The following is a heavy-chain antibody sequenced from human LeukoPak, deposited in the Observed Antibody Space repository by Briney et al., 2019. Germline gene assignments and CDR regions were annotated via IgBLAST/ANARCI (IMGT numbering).Heavy chain of an antibody. D-gene: IGHD4-23*01. V-gene: IGHV3-7*03. CDR3: ARVTAPAYYYYYGMDV. CDR2: IKQDGSEK. Sequence: PGGSLRLSCAASGFTFSSYWMSWARQAPGKGLEWVANIKQDGSEKYYVDSVKGRFTISRDNAKNSLYLQMNSLRAEDTAVYYCARVTAPAYYYYYGMDVWGQGTTVTVSS. CDR1: GFTFSSYW. J-gene: IGHJ6*02.